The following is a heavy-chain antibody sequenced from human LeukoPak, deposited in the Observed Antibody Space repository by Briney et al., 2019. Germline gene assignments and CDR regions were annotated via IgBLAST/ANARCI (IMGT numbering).Heavy chain of an antibody. CDR3: ARDRGGDYDSSGYYYGLGAFDI. D-gene: IGHD3-22*01. CDR1: GYTFTSYY. V-gene: IGHV1-46*01. Sequence: ASVKVSCTASGYTFTSYYVHWVRQAPGQGLEWMGIINPSGGSTSYAQKFQGRVTMTRDTSTSTVYMELSSLRSEDTAVYYCARDRGGDYDSSGYYYGLGAFDIWGQGTMVTVSS. J-gene: IGHJ3*02. CDR2: INPSGGST.